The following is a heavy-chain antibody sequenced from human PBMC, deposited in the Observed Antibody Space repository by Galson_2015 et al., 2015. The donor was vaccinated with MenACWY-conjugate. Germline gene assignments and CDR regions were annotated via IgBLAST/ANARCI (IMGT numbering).Heavy chain of an antibody. Sequence: SLRLSCAASGFTFNNYWVHWVRQPPGKGLEWISYIKADGSFSNYADSVKGRFTISTDNAKSMVYLQMDGLGDEDTAVYFCARDNNWSFDSWGQGTLVTVSS. CDR2: IKADGSFS. D-gene: IGHD1-1*01. V-gene: IGHV3-74*01. J-gene: IGHJ4*02. CDR3: ARDNNWSFDS. CDR1: GFTFNNYW.